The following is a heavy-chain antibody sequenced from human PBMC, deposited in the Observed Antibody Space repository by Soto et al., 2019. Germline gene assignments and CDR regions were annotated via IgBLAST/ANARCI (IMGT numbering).Heavy chain of an antibody. CDR3: TRLYCGGDCDFDS. CDR1: GGSISSYY. D-gene: IGHD2-21*02. Sequence: SSETLSLTCTVSGGSISSYYWSWIRQPPGKGLEWIGYIYYSGSTNYNPSLKSRVTISVDTSKNQFSLKLSSVTAADTAVHYCTRLYCGGDCDFDSWGQGTLVTVS. J-gene: IGHJ4*02. V-gene: IGHV4-59*01. CDR2: IYYSGST.